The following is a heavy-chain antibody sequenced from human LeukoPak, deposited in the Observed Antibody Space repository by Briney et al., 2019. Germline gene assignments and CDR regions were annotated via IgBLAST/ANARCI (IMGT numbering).Heavy chain of an antibody. V-gene: IGHV4-34*01. D-gene: IGHD3-10*01. Sequence: SETLSLTCGVSGASFSGYYWTWIRQPPGKGLEWIGEINHSGGTNYNMSLKSRVTISVDPSKKQSSLKLRSVTAEDTAVYYCATDRYYGSGSYYKFDYWGQGILVTVSS. CDR3: ATDRYYGSGSYYKFDY. J-gene: IGHJ4*02. CDR2: INHSGGT. CDR1: GASFSGYY.